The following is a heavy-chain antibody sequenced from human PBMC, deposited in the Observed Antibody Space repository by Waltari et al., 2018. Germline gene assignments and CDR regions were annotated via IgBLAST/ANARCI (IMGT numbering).Heavy chain of an antibody. CDR3: AREGLTEEAAY. Sequence: EIQLVESGGDLVQPGGSLRLSCVTSGFPFHNFWMAWVRQGPGKGLQWLANIKHDGSETYHVDSVKGRFTISRDNARNSLYLEMDRLRVEDTGVFYCAREGLTEEAAYWGQGTLVTVSS. CDR1: GFPFHNFW. CDR2: IKHDGSET. J-gene: IGHJ4*02. V-gene: IGHV3-7*01. D-gene: IGHD4-4*01.